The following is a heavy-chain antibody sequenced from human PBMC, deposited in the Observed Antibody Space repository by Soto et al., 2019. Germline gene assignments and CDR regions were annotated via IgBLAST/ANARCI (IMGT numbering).Heavy chain of an antibody. CDR2: INSDGSST. CDR1: GFTFSSYW. CDR3: VTGRSGSCCDAY. D-gene: IGHD2-15*01. V-gene: IGHV3-74*01. J-gene: IGHJ4*02. Sequence: EVQLVESGGGLVQPGGSLRLSCVASGFTFSSYWMHWVRQAPGKGPVWVSRINSDGSSTSATGTTYADSVRGRFTISRDNAENTLYLQMNGLRAEDTGVYYCVTGRSGSCCDAYWGQGTLVTVSS.